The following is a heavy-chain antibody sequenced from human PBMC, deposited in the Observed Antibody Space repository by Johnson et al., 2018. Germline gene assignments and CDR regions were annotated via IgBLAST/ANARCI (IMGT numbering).Heavy chain of an antibody. D-gene: IGHD6-13*01. CDR1: GFTFSDHY. CDR3: AKDPVAAASIYYYHMDV. J-gene: IGHJ6*03. CDR2: TRNKANSYTA. V-gene: IGHV3-72*01. Sequence: VQLGQSGGGLVQPGGSLRLSCAASGFTFSDHYMDWVRQAPGKGLEWVGRTRNKANSYTAEYAASVKGRFSISRDDSKNSLYLQMNSLRAEDTAVYYCAKDPVAAASIYYYHMDVWGKGTTVTVSS.